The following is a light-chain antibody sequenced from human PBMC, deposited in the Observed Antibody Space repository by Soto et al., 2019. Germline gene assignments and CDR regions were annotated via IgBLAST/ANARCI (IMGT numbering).Light chain of an antibody. Sequence: QSALTQHPSASGSPGQSVTISCTGTSSDVGAYNYVSWYQQHPGKAPKLIIYEVTKRPSGVPDRFSGSKSGNTASLTVSGLQAEDEADYYCNSYAGSKKFGVFGGGTKVTVL. V-gene: IGLV2-8*01. CDR1: SSDVGAYNY. J-gene: IGLJ3*02. CDR2: EVT. CDR3: NSYAGSKKFGV.